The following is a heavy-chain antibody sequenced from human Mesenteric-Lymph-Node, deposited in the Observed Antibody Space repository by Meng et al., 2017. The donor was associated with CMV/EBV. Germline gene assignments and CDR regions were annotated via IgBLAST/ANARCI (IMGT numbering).Heavy chain of an antibody. J-gene: IGHJ6*02. D-gene: IGHD3-10*01. CDR2: INHSGST. Sequence: GSLRLSCAVYGGSFSADYWSWIRQPPGQGLEWIGEINHSGSTKYNPSLKSRVTISVDTSMNQFSLRLSSVTAADTAVYYCVTPEAPYYHYALDVWGQGTTVTVSS. V-gene: IGHV4-34*01. CDR1: GGSFSADY. CDR3: VTPEAPYYHYALDV.